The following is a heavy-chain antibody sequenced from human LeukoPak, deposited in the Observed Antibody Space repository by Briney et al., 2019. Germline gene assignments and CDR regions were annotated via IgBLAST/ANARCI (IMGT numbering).Heavy chain of an antibody. CDR2: ISSSSSYI. J-gene: IGHJ4*02. D-gene: IGHD2-15*01. Sequence: GSLRLSCAASGFTFSSYSMNWVRQAPGKGLEWVSSISSSSSYIYYADSVKGRFTISRDNAKNSLYLQMNSLRVEDTAVYYCASLGVAAGYYFDYWGQGTLVTVSS. V-gene: IGHV3-21*01. CDR1: GFTFSSYS. CDR3: ASLGVAAGYYFDY.